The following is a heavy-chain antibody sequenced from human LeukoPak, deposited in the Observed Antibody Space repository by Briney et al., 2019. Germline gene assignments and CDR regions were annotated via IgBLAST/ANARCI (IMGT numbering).Heavy chain of an antibody. V-gene: IGHV1-2*02. Sequence: ASVKVSCKASGYTFTGYYMHWVRQAPGQGLEWMGWINPNSGGTNYAQKFQGRVTMTRDTSISTAYVELSRLRSDDTAVYYCAKVLRGYSYGHIPYYFDYWGQGTLVTVSS. J-gene: IGHJ4*02. D-gene: IGHD5-18*01. CDR1: GYTFTGYY. CDR2: INPNSGGT. CDR3: AKVLRGYSYGHIPYYFDY.